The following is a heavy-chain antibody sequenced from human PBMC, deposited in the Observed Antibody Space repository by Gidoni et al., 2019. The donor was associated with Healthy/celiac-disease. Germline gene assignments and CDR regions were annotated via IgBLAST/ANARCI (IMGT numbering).Heavy chain of an antibody. Sequence: EVQLVESGGGLVQPGGSLRLSCAASGFTFSSYSMNWVRQAPGKGLEWVSYISSSSSTIYYADSVKGRFTISRDNAKNSLYLQMNSLRDEDTAVYYCARDALACSGGSCYSNNAFDIWGQGTMVTVSS. V-gene: IGHV3-48*02. CDR3: ARDALACSGGSCYSNNAFDI. CDR2: ISSSSSTI. D-gene: IGHD2-15*01. CDR1: GFTFSSYS. J-gene: IGHJ3*02.